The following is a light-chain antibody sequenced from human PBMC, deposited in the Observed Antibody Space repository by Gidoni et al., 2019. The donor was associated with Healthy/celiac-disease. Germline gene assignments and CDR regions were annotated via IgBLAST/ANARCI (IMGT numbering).Light chain of an antibody. Sequence: DIQMTPSPSTLSASVGDRVTITCRASQSISSWLAWYQQKPGKAPKLLIYYASSLESGVPSRFSGSGSGTEFTLTISSLQPDDFATYYCQQYRRTFGQXTKVEIK. J-gene: IGKJ1*01. V-gene: IGKV1-5*01. CDR1: QSISSW. CDR3: QQYRRT. CDR2: YAS.